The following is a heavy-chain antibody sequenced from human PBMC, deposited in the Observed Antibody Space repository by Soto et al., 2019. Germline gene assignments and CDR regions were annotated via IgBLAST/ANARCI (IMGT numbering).Heavy chain of an antibody. CDR2: IFYTGST. CDR3: ARGFPTLDY. Sequence: PSETLSLTCTVSGGSISSSSWNWIRQAPGKRLEWIGCIFYTGSTNFNPSLESRVAMSLDTSKNQFSLKLSSVTAADTAVYYCARGFPTLDYWGQGTLVTVSS. J-gene: IGHJ4*02. CDR1: GGSISSSS. V-gene: IGHV4-59*01.